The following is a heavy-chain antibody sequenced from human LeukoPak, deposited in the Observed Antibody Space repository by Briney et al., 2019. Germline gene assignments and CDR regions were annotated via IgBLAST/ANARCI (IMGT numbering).Heavy chain of an antibody. CDR1: GLTFSSHD. D-gene: IGHD3-10*01. J-gene: IGHJ4*02. CDR3: ATDPPGDLDFGH. Sequence: GGSLRLSCAVSGLTFSSHDMNWVRQAPGKGLEWISYIGLSETATLYADSVKGRFTIYRDNAKNSLYLQMNNLRVEDTTVYYCATDPPGDLDFGHWGQGTLVTVST. V-gene: IGHV3-48*03. CDR2: IGLSETAT.